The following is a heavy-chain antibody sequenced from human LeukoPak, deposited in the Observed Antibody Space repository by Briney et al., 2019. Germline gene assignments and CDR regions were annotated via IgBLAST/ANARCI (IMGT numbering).Heavy chain of an antibody. D-gene: IGHD5-18*01. CDR1: GFTFSSYA. CDR2: IRGSGDGT. Sequence: PGGSLRLSCAASGFTFSSYAMSWVRQAPGKGLEWVSGIRGSGDGTCYADSVKGRFTISRDNSQNTLYLQMNSLRAEDTAVYYCAKDLREEYSYGYDHYWGQGTLVTVSS. V-gene: IGHV3-23*01. J-gene: IGHJ4*02. CDR3: AKDLREEYSYGYDHY.